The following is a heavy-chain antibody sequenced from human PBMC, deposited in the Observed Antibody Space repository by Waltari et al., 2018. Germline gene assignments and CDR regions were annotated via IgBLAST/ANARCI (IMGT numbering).Heavy chain of an antibody. CDR3: ARASHSSSHDFDY. CDR1: AYSISSGYY. CDR2: IYHSGGT. J-gene: IGHJ4*02. Sequence: QVQLQESGPGLVKPSETLSLTCAVSAYSISSGYYWGWIRQPPGKGLEWIGSIYHSGGTYYNTSLKSRVTISVDTSKNQFSLKLSSVTAADTAVYYCARASHSSSHDFDYWGQGTLVTVSS. D-gene: IGHD6-6*01. V-gene: IGHV4-38-2*01.